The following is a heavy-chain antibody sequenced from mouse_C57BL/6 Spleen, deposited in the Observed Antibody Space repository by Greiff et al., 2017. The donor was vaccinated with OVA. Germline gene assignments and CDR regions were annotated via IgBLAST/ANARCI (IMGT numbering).Heavy chain of an antibody. CDR2: IDPANGNT. D-gene: IGHD4-1*02. CDR1: GFNIKNTY. V-gene: IGHV14-3*01. CDR3: ASNSSFDY. J-gene: IGHJ2*01. Sequence: VQLQQSVAELVRPGASVKLSCTASGFNIKNTYMHWVKQRPEQGLEWIGRIDPANGNTKYAPKFQGKATITADTSSNTAYLQLSSLTSYASAISSCASNSSFDYWGQGTTLTVSS.